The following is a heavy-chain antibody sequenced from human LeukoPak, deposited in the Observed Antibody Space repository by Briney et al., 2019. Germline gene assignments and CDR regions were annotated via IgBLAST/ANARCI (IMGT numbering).Heavy chain of an antibody. CDR3: AGLVYCGGDCSPADPLDY. D-gene: IGHD2-21*02. V-gene: IGHV4-34*01. CDR1: GGSFSGYY. J-gene: IGHJ4*02. CDR2: INHSGST. Sequence: MTSETLSLTCAVYGGSFSGYYWSWIRQPPGKGLEWIGEINHSGSTNYNPSLKSRVTISVDTSKNQFSLKLSSVTAADTAVYYCAGLVYCGGDCSPADPLDYWGQGTLVTVSS.